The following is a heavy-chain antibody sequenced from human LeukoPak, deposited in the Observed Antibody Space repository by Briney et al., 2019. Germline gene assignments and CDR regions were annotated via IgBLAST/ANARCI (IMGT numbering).Heavy chain of an antibody. CDR3: ARGLRVGNTGYYFDY. Sequence: SETLSLTCTVSGGSISSYYWSWIRQPSGKGLEWIGYIYYSGSTNYKPSPKSRATISLETSKNQFSLKLNSVTAADTAVYFCARGLRVGNTGYYFDYWGQGTLVTVSS. J-gene: IGHJ4*02. V-gene: IGHV4-59*01. CDR2: IYYSGST. D-gene: IGHD1-26*01. CDR1: GGSISSYY.